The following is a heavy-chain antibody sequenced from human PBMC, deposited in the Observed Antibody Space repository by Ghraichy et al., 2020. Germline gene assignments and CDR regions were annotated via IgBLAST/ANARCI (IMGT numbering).Heavy chain of an antibody. D-gene: IGHD1-26*01. V-gene: IGHV1-58*01. CDR1: GFTFTSSA. CDR2: IVVGSGNT. CDR3: AAGGWESSGMDV. J-gene: IGHJ6*02. Sequence: SVKVSCKASGFTFTSSAVQWVRQARGQRLEWIGWIVVGSGNTNYAQKFQERVTITRDMSTSTAYMELSSLRSEDTAVYYCAAGGWESSGMDVWGQGTTVTVSS.